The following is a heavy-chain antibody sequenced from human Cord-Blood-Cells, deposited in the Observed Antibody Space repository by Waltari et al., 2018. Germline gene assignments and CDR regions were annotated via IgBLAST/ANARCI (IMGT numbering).Heavy chain of an antibody. Sequence: QVQLQESGPGLVKPSQTLSLTCTFSGGSISTGAYSWTWTRPHPWKGLEWIGYIYYSGSTYYNPSLKSRVTISVDTSKNQFSLKLSSVTAADTAVYYCARLGGVGVTSLFDYWGQGTLVTVSS. CDR3: ARLGGVGVTSLFDY. V-gene: IGHV4-31*03. CDR2: IYYSGST. CDR1: GGSISTGAYS. J-gene: IGHJ4*02. D-gene: IGHD2-8*02.